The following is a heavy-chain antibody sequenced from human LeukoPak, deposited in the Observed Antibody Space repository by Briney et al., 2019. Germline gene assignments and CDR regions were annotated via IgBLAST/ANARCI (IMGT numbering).Heavy chain of an antibody. D-gene: IGHD1-26*01. CDR3: ARGSEWAGEGAFDL. CDR2: IYYSGST. CDR1: GGSISSSSYY. Sequence: SETLSLTCTVSGGSISSSSYYWGWIRQPRGKGLEWIGSIYYSGSTYYNPSLKSRVTISVDTSKNQFSLKLSSVTAADTAVYYCARGSEWAGEGAFDLWGQGTLVTVSS. J-gene: IGHJ3*01. V-gene: IGHV4-39*07.